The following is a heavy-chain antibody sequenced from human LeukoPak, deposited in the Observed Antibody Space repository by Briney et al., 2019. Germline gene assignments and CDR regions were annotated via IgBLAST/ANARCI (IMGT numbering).Heavy chain of an antibody. D-gene: IGHD6-19*01. J-gene: IGHJ4*02. Sequence: GGSQRLSCAASGLAFSRFWMSWVRQAPGKGMEWVANINEDGSKKNYVDSVRGRFTISRDNAKDSLYPQMNSLRAEDTAVYYCAKSRYSSGWYYFDYWGQGTLVTVSS. CDR3: AKSRYSSGWYYFDY. CDR2: INEDGSKK. CDR1: GLAFSRFW. V-gene: IGHV3-7*03.